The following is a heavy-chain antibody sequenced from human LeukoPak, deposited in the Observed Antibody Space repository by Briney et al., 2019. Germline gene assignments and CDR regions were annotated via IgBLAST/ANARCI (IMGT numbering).Heavy chain of an antibody. J-gene: IGHJ1*01. CDR3: ARSYYYDSSALEYFQH. Sequence: SETLSLTCTVSGGSISSYYWSWIRQPAGKGLEWIGRIYTSGTTHYNPSLKSRVTMSVDTSKNQFSLKLSSVTAADTAVYYCARSYYYDSSALEYFQHWGQGTLVTVSS. CDR2: IYTSGTT. V-gene: IGHV4-4*07. D-gene: IGHD3-22*01. CDR1: GGSISSYY.